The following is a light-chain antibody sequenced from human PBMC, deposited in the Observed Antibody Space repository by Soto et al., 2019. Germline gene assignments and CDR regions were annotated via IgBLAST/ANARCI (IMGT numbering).Light chain of an antibody. CDR1: SSDVGGYNY. J-gene: IGLJ1*01. CDR3: ASYTPSSPLSV. CDR2: EVS. Sequence: SALTQPASVSGSLGQSLTLSCTGTSSDVGGYNYVSWDQQHPGKAPKLIIYEVSHPPSGVSNRFCGSMSGNTASLTISVLQAEDDGHYYCASYTPSSPLSVFGSGTQLTVL. V-gene: IGLV2-14*01.